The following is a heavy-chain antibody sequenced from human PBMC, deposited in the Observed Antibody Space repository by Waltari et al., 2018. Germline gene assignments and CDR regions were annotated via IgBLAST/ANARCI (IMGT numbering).Heavy chain of an antibody. Sequence: QVQLQESGPGLVKPSETLSLTCTVSGGSISSHYWSWIRHPPWKALAWLGYFYFSVRTHSSPPLICRVTLSVDTSPLPFSLTLGSVTAADTAVYYFAIDKQHFWSGYHYAFDFCGQGTIVTVSS. V-gene: IGHV4-59*11. CDR1: GGSISSHY. CDR3: AIDKQHFWSGYHYAFDF. J-gene: IGHJ3*01. CDR2: FYFSVRT. D-gene: IGHD3-3*02.